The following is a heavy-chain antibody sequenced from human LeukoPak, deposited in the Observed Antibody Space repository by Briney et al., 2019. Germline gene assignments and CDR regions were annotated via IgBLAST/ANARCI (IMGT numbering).Heavy chain of an antibody. Sequence: PSETLSLTCTVSGGSISSYYWSWIRQPAGKGLEWIGYIYYSGSTNYNPSLKSRVTISVDTSKNQFSLKLSSVTAADTAVYYCARDLGYCGGDCYSSGWFDPWGQGTLVTVSS. CDR2: IYYSGST. CDR1: GGSISSYY. CDR3: ARDLGYCGGDCYSSGWFDP. V-gene: IGHV4-59*01. J-gene: IGHJ5*02. D-gene: IGHD2-21*02.